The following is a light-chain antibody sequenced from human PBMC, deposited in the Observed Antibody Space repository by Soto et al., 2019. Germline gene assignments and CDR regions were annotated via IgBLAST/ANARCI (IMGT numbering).Light chain of an antibody. Sequence: AIRMTQSPSSLSASTGDRVTITCRASQGISSYLAWYQQKPGKAPKLLIYAASTLQSGVPSRFSGSGSGTDFTLTISCLQSEDFATYYCQQYYSYPIYTFGPGTKGDSK. CDR3: QQYYSYPIYT. CDR1: QGISSY. V-gene: IGKV1-8*01. CDR2: AAS. J-gene: IGKJ3*01.